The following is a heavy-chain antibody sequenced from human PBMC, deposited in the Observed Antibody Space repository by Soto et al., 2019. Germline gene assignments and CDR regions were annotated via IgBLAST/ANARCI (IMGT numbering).Heavy chain of an antibody. CDR1: GFTFSSYA. CDR3: AKAGEMRAIRRIDS. Sequence: GGSLRLSCAASGFTFSSYAMTWVRQAPGKGLEWVSAISSGGGTTYYADSLKGRFTISRENPKNTLYLQMNSLRAEDTAVYYCAKAGEMRAIRRIDSWGQGTLVTVSS. V-gene: IGHV3-23*01. J-gene: IGHJ5*01. CDR2: ISSGGGTT.